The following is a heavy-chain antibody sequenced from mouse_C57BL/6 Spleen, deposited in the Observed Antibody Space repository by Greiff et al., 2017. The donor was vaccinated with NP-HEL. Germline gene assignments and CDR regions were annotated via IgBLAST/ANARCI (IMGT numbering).Heavy chain of an antibody. D-gene: IGHD1-1*01. Sequence: QVQLQQSGPELVKPGASVKISCKASGYAFSSSWMNWVKQRPGKGLEWIGRIYPGDGDTNYNGKFKGKATLTADKSSSTAYMQLSSLTSEDSAVYFCARALILRGWFAYWGQGTLVTVSA. CDR2: IYPGDGDT. CDR3: ARALILRGWFAY. J-gene: IGHJ3*01. CDR1: GYAFSSSW. V-gene: IGHV1-82*01.